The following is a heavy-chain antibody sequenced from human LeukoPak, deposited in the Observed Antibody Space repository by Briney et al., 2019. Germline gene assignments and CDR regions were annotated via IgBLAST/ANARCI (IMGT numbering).Heavy chain of an antibody. J-gene: IGHJ4*02. CDR3: AREGDYYDSSGYYY. CDR1: GFTVSSNS. D-gene: IGHD3-22*01. V-gene: IGHV3-53*01. CDR2: IYSDNT. Sequence: GGSLRLSCTVSGFTVSSNSMSWVRQAPGKGLEWVSFIYSDNTHYSDSVKGRFTISRDNAKNSLYLQMNSLRAEDTAVYYCAREGDYYDSSGYYYWGQGTLVTVSS.